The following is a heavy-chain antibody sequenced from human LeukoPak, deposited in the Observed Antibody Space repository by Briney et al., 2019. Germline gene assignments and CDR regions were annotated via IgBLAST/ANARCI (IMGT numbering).Heavy chain of an antibody. CDR1: GYTFTSYY. CDR2: INPSGGST. CDR3: ARGGYWYYFDY. Sequence: ASVKVSCKASGYTFTSYYMHWVRQAPGQGLEWMGIINPSGGSTSYAQKFQGRVTMTRDTSISTAYMELSRLRSDDTAVYYCARGGYWYYFDYWGQGTLVTVSS. D-gene: IGHD3-22*01. V-gene: IGHV1-46*01. J-gene: IGHJ4*02.